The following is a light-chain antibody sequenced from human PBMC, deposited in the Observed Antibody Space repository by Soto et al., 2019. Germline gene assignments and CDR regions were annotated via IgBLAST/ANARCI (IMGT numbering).Light chain of an antibody. CDR2: AAS. J-gene: IGKJ1*01. CDR1: QNINNY. V-gene: IGKV1-39*01. Sequence: DIQMTQSPSSLSASVGDRVTITCRASQNINNYLNWYQQRPGKAPKLLIYAASNFQSGVPSRFSGSGSKTDFTLTISSLQPEDFATYYCQQSYTTPVTFGQGTKWIS. CDR3: QQSYTTPVT.